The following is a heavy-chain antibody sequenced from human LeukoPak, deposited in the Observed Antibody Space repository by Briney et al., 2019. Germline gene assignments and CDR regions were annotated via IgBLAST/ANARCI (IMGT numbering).Heavy chain of an antibody. CDR3: ARHDYGATRDY. Sequence: SQTLSLTCTVSGGSISSYHRSCIRQPPGKGLEWIGYIHYSGSTNYNPSLKSRVTISVDTSKNQFSLKLSSVTVADTAVYYCARHDYGATRDYWGQGTLVTVSS. CDR1: GGSISSYH. CDR2: IHYSGST. J-gene: IGHJ4*02. V-gene: IGHV4-59*01. D-gene: IGHD4-17*01.